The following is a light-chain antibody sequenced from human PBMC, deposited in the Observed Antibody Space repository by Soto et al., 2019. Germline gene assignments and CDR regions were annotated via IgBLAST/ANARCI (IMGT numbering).Light chain of an antibody. CDR1: QSVSSN. J-gene: IGKJ4*01. CDR3: QQYNVWPLT. CDR2: VAS. V-gene: IGKV3-15*01. Sequence: EIVMTQSPATLSVSPGERATLSCRASQSVSSNLAWYHQKPGQTPKLLIYVASTTATGIPSRFSGSGSGTEFTLTISSLQSEDFAVYYCQQYNVWPLTFGGGTKVEFK.